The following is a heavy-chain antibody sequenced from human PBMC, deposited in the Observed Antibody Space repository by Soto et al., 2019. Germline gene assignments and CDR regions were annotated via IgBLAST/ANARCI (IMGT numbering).Heavy chain of an antibody. Sequence: EVQLLESGGGVVQPGGSLRLSCVAYGFNFKKFAMAWVRQAAGEGLEWVSGISCCGGSASYADSVKGRFSIARDDSKNTASLQLNSLRVEDTAQYYCAKADGKQWRIPHLDNWGQGTLVTVS. J-gene: IGHJ4*02. V-gene: IGHV3-23*01. CDR3: AKADGKQWRIPHLDN. CDR1: GFNFKKFA. D-gene: IGHD6-19*01. CDR2: ISCCGGSA.